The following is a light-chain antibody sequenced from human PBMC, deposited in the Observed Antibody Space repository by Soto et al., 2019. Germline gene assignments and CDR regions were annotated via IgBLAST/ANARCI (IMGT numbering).Light chain of an antibody. J-gene: IGKJ1*01. CDR3: QQRSNWPWT. CDR1: QSVSNF. CDR2: DAS. Sequence: EIVLTQSPATLSLSPGERATLSCRASQSVSNFLAWYQQKPGQAPRLLISDASNRATGIPGRFSGSGSGTDFNLNISSLEPEDFAVYYCQQRSNWPWTFGQGTKVEIK. V-gene: IGKV3-11*01.